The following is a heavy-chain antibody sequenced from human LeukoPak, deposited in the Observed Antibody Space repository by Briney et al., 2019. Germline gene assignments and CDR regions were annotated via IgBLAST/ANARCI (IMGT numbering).Heavy chain of an antibody. Sequence: SETLSLTCTVSGDSVSSYYRSWIRQPAGNRLEWIGRISTSGSARYNPSLKSRVTLSIDTSKNQISLNVKSVTAADTAVYYCTGESYRTSFLFDLWGQGTLVTVSS. J-gene: IGHJ4*02. CDR1: GDSVSSYY. D-gene: IGHD5-12*01. V-gene: IGHV4-4*07. CDR2: ISTSGSA. CDR3: TGESYRTSFLFDL.